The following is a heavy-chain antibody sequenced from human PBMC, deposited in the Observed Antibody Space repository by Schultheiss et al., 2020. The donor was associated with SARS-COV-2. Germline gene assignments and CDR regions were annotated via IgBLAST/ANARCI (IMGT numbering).Heavy chain of an antibody. Sequence: GGSLRLSCKGSGYIFTSYWISWVRQMPGKGLEWMGRIDPTQSNTNYSPSFQGHVSISVDKYITTAYLQWSSLKASDTAMYYCARQYGGYLAALNVWGQGTMVTVSS. CDR1: GYIFTSYW. CDR3: ARQYGGYLAALNV. J-gene: IGHJ3*01. V-gene: IGHV5-10-1*01. CDR2: IDPTQSNT. D-gene: IGHD1-26*01.